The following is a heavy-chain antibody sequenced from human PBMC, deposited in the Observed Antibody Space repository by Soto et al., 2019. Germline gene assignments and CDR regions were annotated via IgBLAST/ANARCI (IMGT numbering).Heavy chain of an antibody. D-gene: IGHD2-2*01. CDR3: SREVVVVRAARPDYSFLMDV. J-gene: IGHJ6*02. CDR1: GYTFTGYY. CDR2: INPNSGGT. V-gene: IGHV1-2*02. Sequence: ASVKVSSKASGYTFTGYYMHWVRQAPGQGLEWMGWINPNSGGTNYAQKFQGRVTMTRDTSISTAYMELSRLRSDDTAVYYFSREVVVVRAARPDYSFLMDVWCQVTTVTVS.